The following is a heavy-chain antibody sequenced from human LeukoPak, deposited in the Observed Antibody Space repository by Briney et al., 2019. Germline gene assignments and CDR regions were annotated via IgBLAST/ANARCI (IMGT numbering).Heavy chain of an antibody. D-gene: IGHD2-15*01. J-gene: IGHJ4*02. CDR2: IRSKAYGGTT. CDR3: TRVYCSGGSCYRLHY. CDR1: GFTFSDYA. V-gene: IGHV3-49*03. Sequence: GGSLRLSCTASGFTFSDYALSWFRQAPGKGLEWVGFIRSKAYGGTTEYAASVKGRLTISRDDSKSIAYLQMNSLKTEDTAVYYCTRVYCSGGSCYRLHYWGQGTLVTVSS.